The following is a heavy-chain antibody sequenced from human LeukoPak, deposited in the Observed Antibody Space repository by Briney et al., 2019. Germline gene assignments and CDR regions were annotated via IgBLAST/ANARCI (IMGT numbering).Heavy chain of an antibody. CDR3: ARPVVLGAYLRGAYYFDS. V-gene: IGHV3-33*01. Sequence: GGSLRLSCAASGFTFNSYGIHWVRQAPGKGLEWVAVIWYDGSDKYHADSVKGRFTISRDNSKNTLYLQMNSLRVEDTAVYYCARPVVLGAYLRGAYYFDSWGQGTLVTVSS. CDR1: GFTFNSYG. J-gene: IGHJ4*02. CDR2: IWYDGSDK. D-gene: IGHD3-16*01.